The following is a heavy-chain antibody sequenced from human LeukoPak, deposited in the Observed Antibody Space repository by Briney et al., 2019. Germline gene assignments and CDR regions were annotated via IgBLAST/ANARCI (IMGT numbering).Heavy chain of an antibody. CDR1: GGSISSYY. D-gene: IGHD6-19*01. CDR2: IYYSGST. Sequence: SETLSLTCTVSGGSISSYYWSWIRQPPGKGLEWIGYIYYSGSTNYNPSLKSRVTISVDTSKSQFSLKLSSVTAADTAVYYCARARQWLREAWFDPWGQGTLVTVSS. CDR3: ARARQWLREAWFDP. J-gene: IGHJ5*02. V-gene: IGHV4-59*01.